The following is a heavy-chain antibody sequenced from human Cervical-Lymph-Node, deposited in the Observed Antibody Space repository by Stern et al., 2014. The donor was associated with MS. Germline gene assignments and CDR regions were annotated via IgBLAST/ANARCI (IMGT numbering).Heavy chain of an antibody. CDR2: ISAYNGNT. CDR3: ARVRATVTSYDYDGMDV. CDR1: GYTFTSYG. J-gene: IGHJ6*02. Sequence: VQLVESGAEVKKPGASVKVSCKASGYTFTSYGISWVRQAPGQGLEWMGWISAYNGNTNYAQKLQGRVTMTTDTSTSTAYVDMRIRRSDDTAVYYCARVRATVTSYDYDGMDVWGQGTTVTVSS. V-gene: IGHV1-18*01. D-gene: IGHD4-17*01.